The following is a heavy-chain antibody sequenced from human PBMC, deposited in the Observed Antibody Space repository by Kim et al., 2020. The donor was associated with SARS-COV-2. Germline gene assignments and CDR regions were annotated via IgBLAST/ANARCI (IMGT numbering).Heavy chain of an antibody. J-gene: IGHJ3*02. CDR2: ISSSSSYI. Sequence: GGSLRLSCAASGFTFSSYSMNWVRQAPGKGLEWVSSISSSSSYIYYADSVKGRFTISRDNAKNSLYLQMNSLRAEDTAVYYCARGLPGTSQSDDAFDIWGQGTMVPVSS. CDR1: GFTFSSYS. D-gene: IGHD1-1*01. V-gene: IGHV3-21*01. CDR3: ARGLPGTSQSDDAFDI.